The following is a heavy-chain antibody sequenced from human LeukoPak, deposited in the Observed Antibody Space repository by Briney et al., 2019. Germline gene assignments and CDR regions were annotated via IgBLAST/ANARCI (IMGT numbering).Heavy chain of an antibody. CDR1: GFTFSGYS. Sequence: PGGSLRLSCAASGFTFSGYSMNWVRQAVGKGLEWVSHISASSSSIYYADSVKGRFTISRDNAKNSLYLQMNSLRDEDTAVYYCARDRQQLGSEIDYWGQGTLVTVSS. D-gene: IGHD6-13*01. CDR3: ARDRQQLGSEIDY. CDR2: ISASSSSI. J-gene: IGHJ4*02. V-gene: IGHV3-48*02.